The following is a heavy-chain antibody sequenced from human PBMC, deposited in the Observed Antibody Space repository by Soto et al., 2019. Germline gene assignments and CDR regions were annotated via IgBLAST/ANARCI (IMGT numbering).Heavy chain of an antibody. V-gene: IGHV4-31*03. CDR3: ARDDTGDPDAFDI. CDR2: IYYSGST. D-gene: IGHD5-18*01. CDR1: GGSISSGGYY. Sequence: KASETLSLTCTVSGGSISSGGYYWSWIRQHPGKGLEWIGYIYYSGSTYYNPSLKSRVTISVDTSKNQFSLKLSSVTAADTAVYYCARDDTGDPDAFDIWGQGTMVTVSS. J-gene: IGHJ3*02.